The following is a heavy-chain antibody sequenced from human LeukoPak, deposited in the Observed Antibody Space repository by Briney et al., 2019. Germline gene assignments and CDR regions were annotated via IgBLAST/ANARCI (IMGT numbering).Heavy chain of an antibody. CDR2: ISGSGGST. J-gene: IGHJ4*02. CDR1: GFTFSSYG. D-gene: IGHD3-10*01. V-gene: IGHV3-23*01. CDR3: AKEGGLRTMVRGVIGGVDY. Sequence: GGSLRLSCAASGFTFSSYGMSWVRQAPGKGLEWVSAISGSGGSTYYADSVKGRFTISRDNSKDTLYLQMNSLRAEDTAVYYCAKEGGLRTMVRGVIGGVDYWGQGTLVTVSS.